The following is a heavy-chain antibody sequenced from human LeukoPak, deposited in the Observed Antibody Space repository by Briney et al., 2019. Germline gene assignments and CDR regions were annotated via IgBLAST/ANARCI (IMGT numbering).Heavy chain of an antibody. Sequence: GGSLRLSCAASGFTFSSYGMHWVRQAPGKGLEWVAFIRYDGSNKYYADSVKGRFTTSRDNSKNTLYLQMNSLGAEDTAVYYCAKAPLRYDSSGYYTFQHWGQGTLVTVSS. V-gene: IGHV3-30*02. CDR3: AKAPLRYDSSGYYTFQH. D-gene: IGHD3-22*01. CDR1: GFTFSSYG. J-gene: IGHJ1*01. CDR2: IRYDGSNK.